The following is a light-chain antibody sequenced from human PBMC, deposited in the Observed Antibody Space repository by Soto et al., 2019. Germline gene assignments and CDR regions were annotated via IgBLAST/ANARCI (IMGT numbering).Light chain of an antibody. J-gene: IGLJ2*01. CDR2: EVN. V-gene: IGLV2-14*01. CDR3: SSYTSSSTLVV. Sequence: QSALTQPASVSGSPGQSITISCTGTSSDVGGYNYVSWYQQDPGKAPKLMIYEVNNRPSGVSTRFSGSKSGNTASLTISGLQAEDEADYYCSSYTSSSTLVVFGGGTKLTVL. CDR1: SSDVGGYNY.